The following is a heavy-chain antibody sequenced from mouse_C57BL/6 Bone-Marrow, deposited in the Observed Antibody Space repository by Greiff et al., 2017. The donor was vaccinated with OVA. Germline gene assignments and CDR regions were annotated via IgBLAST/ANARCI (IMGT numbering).Heavy chain of an antibody. J-gene: IGHJ1*03. V-gene: IGHV2-2*01. CDR3: ARAPFYYYGSSGYFDV. Sequence: VQVVESGPGLVQPSQSLSITCTVSGFSLTSYGVHWVRQSPGKGLEWLGVIWSGGSTDYNAAFISRLSISKDNSKSQVFFKMNSLQADDTAIYYCARAPFYYYGSSGYFDVWGTGTTVTVSS. CDR1: GFSLTSYG. D-gene: IGHD1-1*01. CDR2: IWSGGST.